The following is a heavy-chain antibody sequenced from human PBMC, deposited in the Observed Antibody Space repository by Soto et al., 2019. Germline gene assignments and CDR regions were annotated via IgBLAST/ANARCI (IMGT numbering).Heavy chain of an antibody. CDR1: GFTFSSFW. CDR3: ARTLGGSSSPY. CDR2: INGDGSST. V-gene: IGHV3-74*01. D-gene: IGHD6-13*01. J-gene: IGHJ4*02. Sequence: EVQLVESGGGLVQPGGSLRLSCAASGFTFSSFWMQWVRQAPEKGLLWVSRINGDGSSTNYADSVKGRFTISRDNAKNTLYLHMNSLRAEDTAVYYCARTLGGSSSPYWGQRTLGTVSS.